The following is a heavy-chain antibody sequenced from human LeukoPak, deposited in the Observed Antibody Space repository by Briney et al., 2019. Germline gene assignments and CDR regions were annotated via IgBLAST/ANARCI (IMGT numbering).Heavy chain of an antibody. CDR2: ISGSGATT. CDR1: GFTFSSYT. D-gene: IGHD2-2*01. CDR3: AKDQADCSRSSCYERGFDY. Sequence: GGSLRPSCAASGFTFSSYTINWVRQAPGKGLEWVSAISGSGATTYYADSVKGRFTISRDNPQNTLFLHMYSVTADDAAVYYCAKDQADCSRSSCYERGFDYWGQGTLIAVSS. J-gene: IGHJ4*02. V-gene: IGHV3-23*01.